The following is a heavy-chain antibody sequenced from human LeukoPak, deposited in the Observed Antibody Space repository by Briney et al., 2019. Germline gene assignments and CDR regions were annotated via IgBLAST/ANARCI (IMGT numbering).Heavy chain of an antibody. CDR1: GYTFTCYY. V-gene: IGHV1-2*02. Sequence: ASVKVSCKASGYTFTCYYMHWVRQAPGQGLEWMGWINPNSGGTNYAQKFQGRVTMTRDTSISTAYMELSRLRSDDTAVYYCARESGSYPRGFDLDYWGQGTLVTVSS. D-gene: IGHD1-26*01. CDR3: ARESGSYPRGFDLDY. J-gene: IGHJ4*02. CDR2: INPNSGGT.